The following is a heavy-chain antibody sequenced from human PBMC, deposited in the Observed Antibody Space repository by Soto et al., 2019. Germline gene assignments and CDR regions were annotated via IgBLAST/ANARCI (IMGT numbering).Heavy chain of an antibody. CDR3: AKDQGDNWNDGKALYNWFDP. CDR2: ISYDGSNK. Sequence: GGSLRLSCAASGFTFSSYGMHWVRQAPGKGLEWVAVISYDGSNKYYADSVKGRFTISRDNSKNTLYLQMNSLRAEDTAVYYCAKDQGDNWNDGKALYNWFDPWGQGTLVTVSS. J-gene: IGHJ5*02. CDR1: GFTFSSYG. V-gene: IGHV3-30*18. D-gene: IGHD1-1*01.